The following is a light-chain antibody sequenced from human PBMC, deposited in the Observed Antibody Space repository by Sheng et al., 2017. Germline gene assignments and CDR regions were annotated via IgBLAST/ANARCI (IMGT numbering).Light chain of an antibody. J-gene: IGKJ1*01. Sequence: DIVMTQSPDSLAVSLGERATINCKSSQSVLYNSNNKNYLAWYQQKPGQPPKLLIYWASTRESGVPDRFSGSGSGTDFTLTISSLQAEDVAVYYCQQYYSTVTFGQGPRWKSN. V-gene: IGKV4-1*01. CDR3: QQYYSTVT. CDR1: QSVLYNSNNKNY. CDR2: WAS.